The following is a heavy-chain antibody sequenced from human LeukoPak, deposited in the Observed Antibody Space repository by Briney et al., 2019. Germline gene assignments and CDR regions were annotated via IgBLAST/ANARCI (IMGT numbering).Heavy chain of an antibody. Sequence: GGSLRLSCGASGFSFSRYAMTWVRQAPGKGLEWVSATSGSGSNTYYADSVKGRFTISRDNAKNSLYLQMNSLRAEDTAVYYCARVLYYYDSSGPFDIWGQGTMVTVSS. V-gene: IGHV3-21*01. D-gene: IGHD3-22*01. CDR2: TSGSGSNT. J-gene: IGHJ3*02. CDR1: GFSFSRYA. CDR3: ARVLYYYDSSGPFDI.